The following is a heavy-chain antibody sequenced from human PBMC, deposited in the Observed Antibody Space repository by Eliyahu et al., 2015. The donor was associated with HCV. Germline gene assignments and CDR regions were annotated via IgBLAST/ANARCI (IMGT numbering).Heavy chain of an antibody. CDR1: GFTVSSKY. Sequence: EVQLVESGGGLVQPGGSLRLSCAASGFTVSSKYMSWVRQAPGKGLEWVSVIYTGGSTYYADSVKGMLTMSRDNYKNTLYLQMNSLRVEDTAVYYCARDIGGGGAFDIWGQGTMVTVSS. D-gene: IGHD3-16*01. J-gene: IGHJ3*02. V-gene: IGHV3-66*01. CDR2: IYTGGST. CDR3: ARDIGGGGAFDI.